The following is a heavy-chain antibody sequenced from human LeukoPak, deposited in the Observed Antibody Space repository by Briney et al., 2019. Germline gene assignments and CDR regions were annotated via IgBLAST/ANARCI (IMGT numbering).Heavy chain of an antibody. J-gene: IGHJ4*02. CDR2: IYHSGST. CDR1: GGSISSGDYY. CDR3: ARKVGYCSSTSCYGYVDY. V-gene: IGHV4-30-4*08. D-gene: IGHD2-2*01. Sequence: SETLSLTCTVSGGSISSGDYYWSWIRQPPGKGLEWIGYIYHSGSTYYNPSLKSRVTISVDRSKNQFSLKLSSVTAADTAVYYCARKVGYCSSTSCYGYVDYWGQGTLVTVSS.